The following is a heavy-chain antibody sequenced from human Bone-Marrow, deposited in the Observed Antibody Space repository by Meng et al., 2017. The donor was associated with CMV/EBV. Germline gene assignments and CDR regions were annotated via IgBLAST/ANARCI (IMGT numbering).Heavy chain of an antibody. CDR2: ISAYNGNT. J-gene: IGHJ4*01. CDR1: GYTFTSYG. V-gene: IGHV1-18*01. CDR3: ARCERDCSSTSCRELGMDV. D-gene: IGHD2-2*01. Sequence: ASVKVSCKASGYTFTSYGISWVRQAPGQGLEWMGWISAYNGNTNYAQKLQGRVTMTTDTSTSTAYMELRSLRSDDTAVDDRARCERDCSSTSCRELGMDVWGQGTLVTVSS.